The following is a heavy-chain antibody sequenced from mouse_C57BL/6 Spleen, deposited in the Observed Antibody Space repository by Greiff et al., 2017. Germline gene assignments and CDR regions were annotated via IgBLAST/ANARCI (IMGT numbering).Heavy chain of an antibody. D-gene: IGHD1-1*01. CDR1: GYTFTSYW. J-gene: IGHJ2*01. V-gene: IGHV1-72*01. CDR3: ERMERDYYGSSYYLDD. Sequence: QVQLQQPGAELVKPGASVKLSCKASGYTFTSYWMHWVKQRPGRGLEWIGRIDPNSGGTKYNEKFKSKATLTVDKASSTAYMQLSSLTSEDSAVYYCERMERDYYGSSYYLDDWGQGTTLTVSS. CDR2: IDPNSGGT.